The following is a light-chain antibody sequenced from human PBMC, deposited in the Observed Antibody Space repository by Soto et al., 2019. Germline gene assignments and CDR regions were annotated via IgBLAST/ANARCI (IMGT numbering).Light chain of an antibody. CDR1: QSVSSSY. Sequence: IVLTQSPGTLSLSPVERATLSCRASQSVSSSYLAWYQQKPGQAPRLLIYGASSRATGIPDRFSGSGSGTDFTLTISRLEPEDFAVYYCQQDGSSPWTFGQGTRREIK. J-gene: IGKJ5*01. CDR3: QQDGSSPWT. CDR2: GAS. V-gene: IGKV3-20*01.